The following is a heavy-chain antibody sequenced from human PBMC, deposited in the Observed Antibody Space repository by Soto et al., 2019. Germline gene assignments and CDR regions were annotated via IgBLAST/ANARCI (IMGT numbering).Heavy chain of an antibody. CDR1: GFTVSSNY. J-gene: IGHJ3*02. Sequence: PGGSLRLSCAASGFTVSSNYMSWVRQAPGKGLEWVSVIYSGGSTYYADSVKGRFTISRDNSKNTLYLQMNSLRAEDTAVYYCAGRYCSGGSCYFGAFDIWGQGTMVTVSS. D-gene: IGHD2-15*01. CDR2: IYSGGST. V-gene: IGHV3-66*01. CDR3: AGRYCSGGSCYFGAFDI.